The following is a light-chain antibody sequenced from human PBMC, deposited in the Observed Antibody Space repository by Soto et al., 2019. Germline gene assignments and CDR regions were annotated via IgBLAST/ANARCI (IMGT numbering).Light chain of an antibody. V-gene: IGKV3-20*01. Sequence: EIVLTQSPGTPSLSPGETATLSCRASQAVNSDYLAWFQQRPGQDPRLLIFATSRRATDIPDRFSGSGSGTDFTLAIRRLEPEDFAVYYCHQFGYSPRTFGQGTKVDI. CDR2: ATS. CDR1: QAVNSDY. CDR3: HQFGYSPRT. J-gene: IGKJ1*01.